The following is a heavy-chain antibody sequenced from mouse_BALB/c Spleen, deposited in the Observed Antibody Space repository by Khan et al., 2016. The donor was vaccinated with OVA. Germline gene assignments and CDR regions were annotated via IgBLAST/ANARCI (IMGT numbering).Heavy chain of an antibody. CDR3: ARGNYDGYTMDY. D-gene: IGHD2-4*01. V-gene: IGHV3-2*02. CDR1: GYSITSNYA. J-gene: IGHJ4*01. Sequence: VQLKQSGPGLVKPSQSLSLTCTVTGYSITSNYAWNWIRQFPGNKLGWVCFISYSGSTNYNPSLKSRISITRDTSKNQFFLQLNSVTTEDTATYYCARGNYDGYTMDYWGQGASITVSS. CDR2: ISYSGST.